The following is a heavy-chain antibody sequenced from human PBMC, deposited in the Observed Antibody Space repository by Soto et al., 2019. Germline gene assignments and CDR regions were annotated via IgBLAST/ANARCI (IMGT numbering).Heavy chain of an antibody. CDR1: GYSFTSYW. V-gene: IGHV5-51*01. CDR3: ATRGDYGDSPYYYYYYMDV. Sequence: PGESLKISCKGSGYSFTSYWIGWVRQMPGKGLEWMGIIYPGDSDTRYSPSFQGQVTISADKSISTAYLQWSSLKASDTAMYYCATRGDYGDSPYYYYYYMDVWGKGTTVTVSS. J-gene: IGHJ6*03. D-gene: IGHD4-17*01. CDR2: IYPGDSDT.